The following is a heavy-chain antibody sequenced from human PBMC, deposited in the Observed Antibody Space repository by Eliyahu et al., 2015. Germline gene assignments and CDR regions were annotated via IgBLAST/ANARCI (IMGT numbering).Heavy chain of an antibody. D-gene: IGHD2-15*01. V-gene: IGHV1-69*04. Sequence: QVQLVQSGAEVRKPGSSVKVSCKASGGTFSTYGISWVRQAPGQGLEWMGRMIPHLDIANYAQMFRGRVTITADKTTSTAYMELNSLRSEDTAVYYCARYDPGYCSGGSCYSDNWFDPWGQGTLVTVSS. CDR3: ARYDPGYCSGGSCYSDNWFDP. CDR1: GGTFSTYG. J-gene: IGHJ5*02. CDR2: MIPHLDIA.